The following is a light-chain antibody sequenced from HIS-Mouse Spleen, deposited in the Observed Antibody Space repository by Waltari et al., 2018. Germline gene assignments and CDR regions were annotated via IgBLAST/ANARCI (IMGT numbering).Light chain of an antibody. J-gene: IGLJ3*02. CDR3: CSYAGSSTWV. Sequence: QSALTQPASVSGSPGQSLTISCPGTRSAVGSYNLVSWYQDHPGKAPKLMIYEGSKRPSGVSNRFSGSKSGNTASLTISGLQAEDEADYYCCSYAGSSTWVFGGGTKLTVL. CDR1: RSAVGSYNL. V-gene: IGLV2-23*01. CDR2: EGS.